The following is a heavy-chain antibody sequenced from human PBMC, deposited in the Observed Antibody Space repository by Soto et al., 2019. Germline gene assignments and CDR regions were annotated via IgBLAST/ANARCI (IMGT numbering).Heavy chain of an antibody. J-gene: IGHJ4*02. Sequence: PSETLSLTCTVSGGSISSGGYYWSWIRQHPGKGLEWIGYIYYSGSTYYNPSLKSRVTISVDTYKNQFSLKLSSVTAADTAVYYCARVKYSSSWYFDYWGQGTLVTVSS. V-gene: IGHV4-31*03. CDR1: GGSISSGGYY. CDR3: ARVKYSSSWYFDY. D-gene: IGHD6-13*01. CDR2: IYYSGST.